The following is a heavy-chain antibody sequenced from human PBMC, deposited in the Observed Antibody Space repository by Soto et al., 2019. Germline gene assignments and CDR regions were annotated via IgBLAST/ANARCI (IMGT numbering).Heavy chain of an antibody. D-gene: IGHD3-9*01. CDR2: ISSSSSYI. CDR3: ASSNYDILTGYGY. V-gene: IGHV3-21*01. J-gene: IGHJ4*02. CDR1: GFTFSSYS. Sequence: AGGSLRLSCVASGFTFSSYSMNWVRQAPGKGLEWVSSISSSSSYIYYADSVKGRFTISRDNAKNPLYLQMNSLRAEDTAVYYCASSNYDILTGYGYWGQGTLVTVSS.